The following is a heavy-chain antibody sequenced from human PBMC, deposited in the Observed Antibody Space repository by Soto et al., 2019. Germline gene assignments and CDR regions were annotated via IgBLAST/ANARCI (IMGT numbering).Heavy chain of an antibody. V-gene: IGHV1-8*01. D-gene: IGHD6-25*01. CDR3: ARELYSSVRFDP. CDR1: GYTFTSYD. Sequence: QVQLVQSGAEVKKPGASVKVSCKASGYTFTSYDINWVRQATGQGLEWMGWMNPNSGNTGYAQKFQGRVTMTRNTSLSTAYMELSRLRSEDTAVYYCARELYSSVRFDPWGQGTLVTVSS. J-gene: IGHJ5*02. CDR2: MNPNSGNT.